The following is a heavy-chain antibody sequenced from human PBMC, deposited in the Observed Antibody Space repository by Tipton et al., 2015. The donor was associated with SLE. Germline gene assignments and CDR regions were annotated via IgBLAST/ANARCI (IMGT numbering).Heavy chain of an antibody. J-gene: IGHJ4*02. D-gene: IGHD4-23*01. CDR2: INHSGST. V-gene: IGHV4-34*01. CDR1: GGSFSGYY. CDR3: ASNYGGNDY. Sequence: TLSLTCAVYGGSFSGYYWNWIRQPPGKGLEWIGEINHSGSTNYNPSLKSRVTISVDTSKTQFSLKLSSVTAADTAVYYCASNYGGNDYWGQGTLVTVTS.